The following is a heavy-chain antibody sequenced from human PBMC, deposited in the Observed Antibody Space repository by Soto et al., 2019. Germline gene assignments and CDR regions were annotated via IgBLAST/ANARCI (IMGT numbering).Heavy chain of an antibody. CDR3: AREKSIAAAGTIDY. CDR2: IWYDGSNK. J-gene: IGHJ4*02. Sequence: GGSLRLSCAESGFTFSSYGMHWVRQAPGKGLEWVAVIWYDGSNKYYADSVKGRFTISRDNSKNTLYLQMNSLRAEDTAVYYCAREKSIAAAGTIDYWGQGTLVTVSS. CDR1: GFTFSSYG. V-gene: IGHV3-33*01. D-gene: IGHD6-13*01.